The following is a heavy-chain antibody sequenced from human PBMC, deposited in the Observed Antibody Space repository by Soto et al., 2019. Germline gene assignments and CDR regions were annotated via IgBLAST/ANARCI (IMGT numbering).Heavy chain of an antibody. CDR3: ARVASDYINAVDH. CDR1: GFTFNAYA. V-gene: IGHV3-23*01. Sequence: EVQLLESGGDLVQPGGSLRRSCAASGFTFNAYAMTWVRQAPGKGLEWVSASGGSGGNRYYAASVKGRFTISRDNSKDTVDLQMSRLRVEDTAVYYCARVASDYINAVDHWGQGILVTVSS. J-gene: IGHJ4*02. D-gene: IGHD4-4*01. CDR2: SGGSGGNR.